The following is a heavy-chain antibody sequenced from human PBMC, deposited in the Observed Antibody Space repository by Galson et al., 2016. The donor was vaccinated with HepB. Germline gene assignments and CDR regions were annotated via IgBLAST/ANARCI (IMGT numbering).Heavy chain of an antibody. V-gene: IGHV3-7*03. CDR3: AGLSGHYSGGFDY. J-gene: IGHJ4*02. Sequence: SLRLSCAASGFTFSSYWMSWVRQAPGKGLEWVANIKQDGSERYYVDSVEGRFTISRDNTKNSIYLQMNSLRAEDAAICYCAGLSGHYSGGFDYWGQGALVTVSS. CDR1: GFTFSSYW. D-gene: IGHD6-19*01. CDR2: IKQDGSER.